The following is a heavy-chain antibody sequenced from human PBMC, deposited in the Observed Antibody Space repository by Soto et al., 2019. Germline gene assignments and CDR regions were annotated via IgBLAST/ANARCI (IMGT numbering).Heavy chain of an antibody. J-gene: IGHJ4*02. CDR2: IDSSGNT. CDR3: ARGNDYGDYFDY. D-gene: IGHD4-17*01. Sequence: QVQLQESGPGLMKPSQTLSLTCTVSGDSISSGDYYWTWVRQPPGKGLEWIGYIDSSGNTYHNPSLKSRVSISVDTSKNQFSLRLNSVTAADTAVYYCARGNDYGDYFDYWDQGTLATVSS. V-gene: IGHV4-30-4*01. CDR1: GDSISSGDYY.